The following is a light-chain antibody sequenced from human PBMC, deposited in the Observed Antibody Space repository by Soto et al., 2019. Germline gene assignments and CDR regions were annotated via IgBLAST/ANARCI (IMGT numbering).Light chain of an antibody. J-gene: IGLJ1*01. V-gene: IGLV1-40*01. CDR3: QSYDSSLSVLYV. Sequence: PVLTQPPSVSGAPGQRVTISCTGSSSNIGAGYEVHWFQQLPGTAPKLLIYGNTNRPSGVPDRFSGSKSDTSASLAITGLQPEDEADYYCQSYDSSLSVLYVFGTGTKVTVL. CDR1: SSNIGAGYE. CDR2: GNT.